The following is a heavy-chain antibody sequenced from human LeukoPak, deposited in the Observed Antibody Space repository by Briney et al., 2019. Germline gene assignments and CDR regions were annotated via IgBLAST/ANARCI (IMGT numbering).Heavy chain of an antibody. V-gene: IGHV3-11*01. Sequence: GGSLRLSCAASGFTFSDYYMSWIRQAPGKGLEWVSYISSSGSTIYYADSVKGRFTISRDNAKNSLYLQMNSLRAEDTAVYYCARARMITFGGVIGLDYWGQGTLVTVSS. CDR2: ISSSGSTI. CDR3: ARARMITFGGVIGLDY. CDR1: GFTFSDYY. J-gene: IGHJ4*02. D-gene: IGHD3-16*02.